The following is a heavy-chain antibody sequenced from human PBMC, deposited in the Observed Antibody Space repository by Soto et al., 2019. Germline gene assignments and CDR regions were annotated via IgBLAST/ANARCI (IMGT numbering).Heavy chain of an antibody. CDR1: GFTFSSYA. CDR3: ARSLFIASTDTEPFDS. Sequence: EVQLLESGGGLVQPGGSLTLSCAASGFTFSSYAMSWVRQAPGKGLEWVSAISGGGNDSFYADSVRGRFTISRDNSRNTLYLHMNSLRAEDPAVHYCARSLFIASTDTEPFDSWGQGTLVTVSS. CDR2: ISGGGNDS. D-gene: IGHD6-13*01. J-gene: IGHJ4*02. V-gene: IGHV3-23*01.